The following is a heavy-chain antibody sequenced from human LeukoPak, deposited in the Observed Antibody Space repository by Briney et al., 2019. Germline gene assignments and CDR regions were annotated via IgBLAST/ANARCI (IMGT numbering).Heavy chain of an antibody. CDR1: GGSFTGYY. CDR2: INHSGST. V-gene: IGHV4-34*01. J-gene: IGHJ5*02. CDR3: ARGLRDYGSGSCYKTNWFDP. Sequence: SETLSLTCAVYGGSFTGYYWSWIRQPPGKGLEWIGEINHSGSTNYNPSLKSRVTISVDTSKNQFSLKLSSVTAAHTAAYYCARGLRDYGSGSCYKTNWFDPWGQGTLVTVSS. D-gene: IGHD3-10*01.